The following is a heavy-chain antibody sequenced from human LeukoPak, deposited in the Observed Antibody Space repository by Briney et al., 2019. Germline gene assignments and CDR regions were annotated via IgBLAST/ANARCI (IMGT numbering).Heavy chain of an antibody. CDR1: GFTFSSYS. J-gene: IGHJ6*02. CDR2: ISTSRTI. D-gene: IGHD2/OR15-2a*01. V-gene: IGHV3-48*02. CDR3: ARDVYGNYGMDV. Sequence: GGSLRLSCAASGFTFSSYSMNWVRQAPGKGLEWISYISTSRTIYYADSVRGRSTISRDIVKNLLYLQMNTLRDEDTAVYYCARDVYGNYGMDVWGQGTTVTVSS.